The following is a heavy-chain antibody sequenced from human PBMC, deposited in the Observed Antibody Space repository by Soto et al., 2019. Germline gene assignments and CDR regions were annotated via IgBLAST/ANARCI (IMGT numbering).Heavy chain of an antibody. CDR3: AREMWTRSGPQNFFDY. CDR2: IIPIFGTA. V-gene: IGHV1-69*13. Sequence: SVKVSCKASGGTFSSYAISWVRQAPGQGLEWMGGIIPIFGTANYAQKFQGRVTITADESTSTAYMELSSLRSEDTAVYYCAREMWTRSGPQNFFDYWGQGALVTVSS. D-gene: IGHD6-25*01. J-gene: IGHJ4*02. CDR1: GGTFSSYA.